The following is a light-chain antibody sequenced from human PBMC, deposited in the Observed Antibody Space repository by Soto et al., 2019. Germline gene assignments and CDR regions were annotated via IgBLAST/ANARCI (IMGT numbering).Light chain of an antibody. CDR1: QSVSSSY. Sequence: EIVLTKYKGTLSLSPGERATLSCRASQSVSSSYLAWYQQKPGQAPRLLIYGASSRATGIPDRFSGSGSGTDFTLTISRLEPEDFAVYYCQQYGSSPWTFGQGSKVDI. V-gene: IGKV3-20*01. J-gene: IGKJ1*01. CDR3: QQYGSSPWT. CDR2: GAS.